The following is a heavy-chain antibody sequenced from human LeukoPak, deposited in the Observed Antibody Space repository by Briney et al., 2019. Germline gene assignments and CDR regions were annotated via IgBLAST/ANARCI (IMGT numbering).Heavy chain of an antibody. Sequence: SETLSLTCTVSGGSISTTFYYWGWIRLSGNTYYNPSLKSRVTISVDTSKNQFSLKLSSVTAADTAVYYCAGSPQYYYDSSGYFDYWGQGTLVTVSS. J-gene: IGHJ4*02. V-gene: IGHV4-39*07. CDR3: AGSPQYYYDSSGYFDY. CDR2: SGNT. D-gene: IGHD3-22*01. CDR1: GGSISTTFYY.